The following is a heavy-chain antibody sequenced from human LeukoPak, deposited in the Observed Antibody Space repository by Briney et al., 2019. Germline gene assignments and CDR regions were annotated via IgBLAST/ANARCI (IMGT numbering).Heavy chain of an antibody. J-gene: IGHJ4*02. CDR1: GFTFSTYA. CDR3: AKLVGATTGIDY. CDR2: ISGSGGST. V-gene: IGHV3-23*01. D-gene: IGHD1-26*01. Sequence: GGSLRLSCAASGFTFSTYAMSWVRQAPGKGLEWVSAISGSGGSTYYVDSVKGRFTISRDNSKNTLYLQMNSLSAEDTAVYYCAKLVGATTGIDYWGQGTLVTVSS.